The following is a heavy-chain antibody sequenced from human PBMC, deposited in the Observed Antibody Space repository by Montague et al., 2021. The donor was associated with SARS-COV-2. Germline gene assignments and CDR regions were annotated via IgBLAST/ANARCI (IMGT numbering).Heavy chain of an antibody. D-gene: IGHD2/OR15-2a*01. V-gene: IGHV3-30-3*01. Sequence: SLRLFCAASGFTFSSYAMHWVRQAPGKGLEWAAVISYDGSNKYYADSVKGRFTISRDNSKNTLYLQMNSLRAEDTAVYYCARTLLDYYGMDVWGQGTTVTVSS. J-gene: IGHJ6*02. CDR1: GFTFSSYA. CDR2: ISYDGSNK. CDR3: ARTLLDYYGMDV.